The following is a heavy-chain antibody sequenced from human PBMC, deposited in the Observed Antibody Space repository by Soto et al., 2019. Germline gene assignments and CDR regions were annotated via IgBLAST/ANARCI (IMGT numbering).Heavy chain of an antibody. CDR2: MHPNSGNT. CDR1: GYTFTSYD. D-gene: IGHD1-26*01. J-gene: IGHJ4*02. CDR3: ARGLSYRQD. V-gene: IGHV1-8*01. Sequence: QVHLVQSGAEVKKPGASVKVSCKASGYTFTSYDINWVRQATGQGLESLGWMHPNSGNTGYVQKFQGRVTMTRNTSISTAYMEMSSLRSEDTAVYYCARGLSYRQDWGQGTLVTVSS.